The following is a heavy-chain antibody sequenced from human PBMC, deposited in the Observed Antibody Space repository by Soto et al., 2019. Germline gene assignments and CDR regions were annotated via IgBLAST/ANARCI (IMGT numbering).Heavy chain of an antibody. Sequence: RSLTCAVSGGSVSTRDWWSWVRQSPGKGLEWIGEIYHSGSINYNPSLSSRVTISVDKSKNQFSLRLTPVTAADTAVYFCARDQYDSAWGSYLYWGQGTLVTVSS. CDR3: ARDQYDSAWGSYLY. D-gene: IGHD3-16*02. V-gene: IGHV4-4*01. J-gene: IGHJ4*02. CDR2: IYHSGSI. CDR1: GGSVSTRDW.